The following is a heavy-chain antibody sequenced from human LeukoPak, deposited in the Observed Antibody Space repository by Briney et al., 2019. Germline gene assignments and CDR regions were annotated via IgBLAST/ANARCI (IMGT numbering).Heavy chain of an antibody. J-gene: IGHJ3*02. CDR2: ISTTSSYI. CDR1: GFTFSSYS. CDR3: ARDFGYCSGGSCFDAFDI. D-gene: IGHD2-15*01. Sequence: GGSLRLSCAASGFTFSSYSMNWVRQAPGKGLEWVSSISTTSSYIYYADSVKGRFTFSRDNAKNSLYLQMNSLRAEDTAVYYCARDFGYCSGGSCFDAFDIWGQGTMVTVSS. V-gene: IGHV3-21*01.